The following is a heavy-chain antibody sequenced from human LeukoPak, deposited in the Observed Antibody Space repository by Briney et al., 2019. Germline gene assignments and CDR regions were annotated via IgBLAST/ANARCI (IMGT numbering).Heavy chain of an antibody. D-gene: IGHD3-3*01. CDR3: ARGSGGFDY. Sequence: GGSLRLSCAASGFTFSSYWMHWVRQVPGKGLVWVAHINNPGTGTTYADAVKGRFTISRDNAKNTLYLQMNSLRADDTAMYYCARGSGGFDYWGQGTLITVYS. CDR1: GFTFSSYW. J-gene: IGHJ4*02. CDR2: INNPGTGT. V-gene: IGHV3-74*01.